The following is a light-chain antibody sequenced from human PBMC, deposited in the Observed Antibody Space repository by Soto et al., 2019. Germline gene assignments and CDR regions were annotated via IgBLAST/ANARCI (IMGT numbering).Light chain of an antibody. Sequence: EIVLTQSPATLSLSPGERATLSCRASQSISGYLAWYQQKACQATRLLIYDASNRATGIPPRFSGSGSGKDFILNIRRLEPEDFAVYYCQQRINWPPTFGGGTKMEIK. J-gene: IGKJ4*01. CDR1: QSISGY. CDR2: DAS. V-gene: IGKV3-11*01. CDR3: QQRINWPPT.